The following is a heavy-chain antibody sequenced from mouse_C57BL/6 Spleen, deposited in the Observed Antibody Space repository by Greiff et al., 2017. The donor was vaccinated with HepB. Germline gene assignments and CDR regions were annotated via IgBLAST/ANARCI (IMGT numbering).Heavy chain of an antibody. V-gene: IGHV1-76*01. D-gene: IGHD1-1*01. Sequence: VQLQQSGAELVRPGASVKLSCKASGYTFTDYYINWVKQRPGQGLEWIARIYPGSGNTYYNEKFKGKATLTAEKSSSTAYMQLSSLTSEDSAVYCCARENDYYYGSSRGWFAYWGQGTLVTVSA. J-gene: IGHJ3*01. CDR2: IYPGSGNT. CDR1: GYTFTDYY. CDR3: ARENDYYYGSSRGWFAY.